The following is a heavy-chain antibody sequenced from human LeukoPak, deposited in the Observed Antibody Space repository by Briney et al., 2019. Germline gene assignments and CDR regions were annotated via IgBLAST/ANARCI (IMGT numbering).Heavy chain of an antibody. CDR2: ISSNGGST. CDR3: ARDVPGTMVRGVKVSPYYYMDV. CDR1: GFTFSSYA. J-gene: IGHJ6*03. Sequence: GGSLRLSCAASGFTFSSYAMHWVRQAPGKGLEYVSAISSNGGSTYYANSVKGRFTISRDNSKNTLYLQMGSLRAEDMAVYYCARDVPGTMVRGVKVSPYYYMDVWGKGTTVTVSS. D-gene: IGHD3-10*01. V-gene: IGHV3-64*01.